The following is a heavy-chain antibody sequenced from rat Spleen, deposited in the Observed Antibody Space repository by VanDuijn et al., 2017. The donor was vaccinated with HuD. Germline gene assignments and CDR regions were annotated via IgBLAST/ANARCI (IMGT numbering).Heavy chain of an antibody. J-gene: IGHJ2*01. Sequence: EVQLQESGPGLVKPSQSLSLTCSVTGYSITSSYRWNWIRKFPGNKLEWMGYINSAGSTNYNPSLKSRISITRDTSKNQFFLQVNSVNTKDTATYYCARSSFNFGGFSHQFDYWGQGVMVTVSS. CDR3: ARSSFNFGGFSHQFDY. CDR2: INSAGST. D-gene: IGHD1-11*01. V-gene: IGHV3-3*01. CDR1: GYSITSSYR.